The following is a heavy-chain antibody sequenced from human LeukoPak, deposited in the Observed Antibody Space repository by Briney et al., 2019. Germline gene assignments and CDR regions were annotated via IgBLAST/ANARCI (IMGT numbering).Heavy chain of an antibody. V-gene: IGHV4-30-2*01. D-gene: IGHD3-16*02. Sequence: KASETLSLTCAVSGGSISSGGYSWSWIRQPPGKGLEWIGYIYHSGSTYYNPSLKSRVTISVDRSKNQFSLKLSSVTAADTAVYYCASAPIWGSCRRIDAFDIWGQGTMVTVSS. CDR1: GGSISSGGYS. J-gene: IGHJ3*02. CDR2: IYHSGST. CDR3: ASAPIWGSCRRIDAFDI.